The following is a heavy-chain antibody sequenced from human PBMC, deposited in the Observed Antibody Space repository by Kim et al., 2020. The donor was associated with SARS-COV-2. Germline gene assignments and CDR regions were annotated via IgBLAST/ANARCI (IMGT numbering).Heavy chain of an antibody. CDR1: GFSLSDHY. J-gene: IGHJ4*02. CDR3: LRDSRHGWYWVY. V-gene: IGHV3-72*01. Sequence: GGSLRLSCTASGFSLSDHYMDWVRQAPGKGLEWVGRSRVKGDTYISHYAAYVQGRFAISRDDSRNSLYLQMNSLKIEDTAVYYWLRDSRHGWYWVYWGEGTLVTVSS. CDR2: SRVKGDTYIS. D-gene: IGHD6-19*01.